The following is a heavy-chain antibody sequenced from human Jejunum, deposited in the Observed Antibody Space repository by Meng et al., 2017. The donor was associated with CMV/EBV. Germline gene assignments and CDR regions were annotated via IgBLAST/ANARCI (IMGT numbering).Heavy chain of an antibody. CDR2: ISYDGSKR. D-gene: IGHD4-17*01. CDR1: GFIFRTYA. CDR3: VGAPAYGDSSFDY. J-gene: IGHJ4*02. V-gene: IGHV3-30-3*01. Sequence: GFIFRTYAMHWVRQAPGKGLEWVAVISYDGSKRYFADSVKGRFTISRDNSKNTLYLQMDSLRIEDTATYYCVGAPAYGDSSFDYWGQGTRVTVSS.